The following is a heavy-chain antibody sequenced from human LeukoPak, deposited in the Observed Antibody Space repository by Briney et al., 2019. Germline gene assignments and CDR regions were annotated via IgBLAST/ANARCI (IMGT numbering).Heavy chain of an antibody. Sequence: ASVKVSCKASGYTFTSYGISWVRQAPGQGLEWMGWISAYNGNTNYAQKLQGRVTMTTDTSTSTAYMELRSLRCDDTAVYYCARDGTAAGRFEGWADYWGQGTLVTVSS. D-gene: IGHD6-13*01. CDR1: GYTFTSYG. V-gene: IGHV1-18*01. CDR2: ISAYNGNT. CDR3: ARDGTAAGRFEGWADY. J-gene: IGHJ4*02.